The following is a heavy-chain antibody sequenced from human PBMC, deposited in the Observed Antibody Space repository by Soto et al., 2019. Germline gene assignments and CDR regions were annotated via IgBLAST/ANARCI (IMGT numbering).Heavy chain of an antibody. D-gene: IGHD6-19*01. CDR2: IYYSGST. J-gene: IGHJ4*02. Sequence: QLQLQESGPGLVKPSETLSLTCTVSGGSISSSSYYWGWIRQPPGKGLEWIASIYYSGSTYYNPCRKSRVTISVDTCKTLLALKLSSVTATIAAVYYCASYRSGPQPIWGQGTLVTVSS. CDR3: ASYRSGPQPI. V-gene: IGHV4-39*01. CDR1: GGSISSSSYY.